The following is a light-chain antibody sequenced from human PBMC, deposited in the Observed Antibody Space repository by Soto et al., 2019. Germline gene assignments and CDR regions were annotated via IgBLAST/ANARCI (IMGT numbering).Light chain of an antibody. CDR3: SSYTSSSRHVV. V-gene: IGLV2-14*01. CDR1: SSDVGGYNY. CDR2: DVS. Sequence: QSALTQPASVSGSPGQSITISCTGTSSDVGGYNYVSWYQQHPGKAPKLMIYDVSNRPSGVSNRFSGSKSCNTASLTTSGLQAEDEADYYCSSYTSSSRHVVFGGGTKLTVL. J-gene: IGLJ2*01.